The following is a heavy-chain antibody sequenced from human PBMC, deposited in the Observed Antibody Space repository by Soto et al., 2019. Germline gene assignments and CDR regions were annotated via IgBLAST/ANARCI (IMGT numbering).Heavy chain of an antibody. D-gene: IGHD6-13*01. Sequence: QVQLVQSGAEVKKPGSSVKVSCKASGGTFSSYAISWVRQAPGQGLEWMGGIIPIFGTANYAQKFQGRVTTTADESKSPDNRGLGSLRPEETAVSYCAEGGSSSWPKNVGGDYYDGRDVWGQGTTVTVSS. V-gene: IGHV1-69*12. CDR2: IIPIFGTA. J-gene: IGHJ6*02. CDR3: AEGGSSSWPKNVGGDYYDGRDV. CDR1: GGTFSSYA.